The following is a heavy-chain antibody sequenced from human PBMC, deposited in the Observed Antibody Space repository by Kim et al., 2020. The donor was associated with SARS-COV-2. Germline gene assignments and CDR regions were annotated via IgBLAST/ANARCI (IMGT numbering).Heavy chain of an antibody. V-gene: IGHV3-23*01. CDR3: ARWATPRNFDY. Sequence: GGSLRLSCVVSGLTFTTNGMTWVRQAPGKGLEWVATITDGSGSTTHSADPVKRRSTISRDNSKKTLYLQMNSQRADDTAIYYCARWATPRNFDYWGQGILVTV. CDR1: GLTFTTNG. D-gene: IGHD2-15*01. J-gene: IGHJ4*02. CDR2: ITDGSGST.